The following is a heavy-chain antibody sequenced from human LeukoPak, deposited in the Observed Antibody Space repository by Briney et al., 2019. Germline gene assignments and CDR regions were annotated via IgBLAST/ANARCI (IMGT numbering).Heavy chain of an antibody. Sequence: PGGSLSLSCAASGFTFTNYWLSWVRQAPGKGLELVANIKQDRSEKYYVDPVKGRFTISRDNAKNSLYLQMNSLRAEDTAVYYCARLREIPVFGVVTKSTSYFDYWGQEPWSPSPQ. V-gene: IGHV3-7*01. CDR1: GFTFTNYW. CDR3: ARLREIPVFGVVTKSTSYFDY. D-gene: IGHD3-3*01. J-gene: IGHJ4*01. CDR2: IKQDRSEK.